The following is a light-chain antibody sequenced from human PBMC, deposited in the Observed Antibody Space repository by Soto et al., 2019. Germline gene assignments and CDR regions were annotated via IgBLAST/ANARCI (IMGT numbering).Light chain of an antibody. J-gene: IGKJ2*01. CDR2: DAS. CDR1: QSVSSY. CDR3: QQRSNWPSRYT. V-gene: IGKV3-11*01. Sequence: EIVLTQSPATLSLSPGERATLSCRASQSVSSYLAWYQQKPGQAPRLLIYDASNRATGIPARFSGSESGTDFTLTISSLEREHFAVFYCQQRSNWPSRYTFGQGTNLEIK.